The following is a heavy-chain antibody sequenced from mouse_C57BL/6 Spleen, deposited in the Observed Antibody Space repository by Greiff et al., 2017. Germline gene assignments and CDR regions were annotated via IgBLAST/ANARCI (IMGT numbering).Heavy chain of an antibody. CDR3: TAYYSNYGWFAY. Sequence: QVQLKESGAELVRPGASVTLSCKASGYTFTDYEMHWVKQTPVHGLEWIGAIDPETGGTAYNQKFKGKAILTADNSASTAYMELRSLTSEDSAVYYCTAYYSNYGWFAYWGQGTLVTVSA. V-gene: IGHV1-15*01. CDR1: GYTFTDYE. CDR2: IDPETGGT. D-gene: IGHD2-5*01. J-gene: IGHJ3*01.